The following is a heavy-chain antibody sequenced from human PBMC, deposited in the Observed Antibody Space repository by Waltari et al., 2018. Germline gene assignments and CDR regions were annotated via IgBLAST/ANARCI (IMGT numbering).Heavy chain of an antibody. V-gene: IGHV1-69*01. CDR2: IIPIFGTA. CDR3: ARDGGSYYYFDY. Sequence: QVQLVQSGAEVQKPGSSVKVPCKAPGGTVSSYALSWVRKAPGQELEWMGGIIPIFGTANYAQKFQGRVTITADESTSTAYMELSSLRSEDTAVYYCARDGGSYYYFDYWGQGTLVTVSS. J-gene: IGHJ4*02. D-gene: IGHD1-26*01. CDR1: GGTVSSYA.